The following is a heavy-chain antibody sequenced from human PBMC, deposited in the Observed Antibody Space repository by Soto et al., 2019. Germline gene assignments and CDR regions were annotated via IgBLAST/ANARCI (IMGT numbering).Heavy chain of an antibody. J-gene: IGHJ3*02. CDR1: GYTFSAYT. Sequence: ASVKVSCKATGYTFSAYTMNWVRQAPGQSLEWMGWINAGSGNAKYSQNFQGRVSITRDTSASTVYMELTGLTSEDTAVYYCARDTETLGPRANDALDIWGQGTMVTVSS. CDR3: ARDTETLGPRANDALDI. CDR2: INAGSGNA. V-gene: IGHV1-3*01. D-gene: IGHD3-3*02.